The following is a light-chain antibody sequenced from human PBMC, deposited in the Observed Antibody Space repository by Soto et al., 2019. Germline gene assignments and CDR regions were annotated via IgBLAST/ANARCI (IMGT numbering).Light chain of an antibody. CDR1: SNDVGGYNF. CDR2: DVS. CDR3: SSYSGSYHLV. V-gene: IGLV2-11*01. Sequence: QSALTQPRSVSGYPGQSVTISCTGTSNDVGGYNFVSWYQQHPGKVPKLCIYDVSRRPSGVPDHFSGSKSGNTSSLTTSGLQSEYEAVYYCSSYSGSYHLVFGGGTKLTVL. J-gene: IGLJ2*01.